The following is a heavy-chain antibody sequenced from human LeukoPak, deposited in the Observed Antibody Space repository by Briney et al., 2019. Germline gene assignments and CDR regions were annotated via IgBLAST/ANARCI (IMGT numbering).Heavy chain of an antibody. CDR3: ARGSGYNQFDY. CDR1: GVSNRSSNSY. Sequence: SDTLSLTCTVSGVSNRSSNSYWGWIRQPPGKGLEWIGSIYYSGNTYYNPSLKSRVTISVATSKNQFSLKLSSVTAADTAVYYCARGSGYNQFDYWGQGTLVTVSS. V-gene: IGHV4-39*07. J-gene: IGHJ4*02. CDR2: IYYSGNT. D-gene: IGHD5-24*01.